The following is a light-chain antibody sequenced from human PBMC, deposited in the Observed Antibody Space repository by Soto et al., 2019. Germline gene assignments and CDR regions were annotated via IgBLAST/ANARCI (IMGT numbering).Light chain of an antibody. V-gene: IGLV1-40*01. J-gene: IGLJ1*01. CDR2: GNS. CDR3: QSYDSSLSVIYV. Sequence: QSALTQPPSVSGAPGQRVTTSCTGSSSNIGAGYDVHWYQQLPGTAPKLLIYGNSNRPSGVPDRFSGSKSGTSASLAITGLQAEDEADYYCQSYDSSLSVIYVFGTGTKVTVL. CDR1: SSNIGAGYD.